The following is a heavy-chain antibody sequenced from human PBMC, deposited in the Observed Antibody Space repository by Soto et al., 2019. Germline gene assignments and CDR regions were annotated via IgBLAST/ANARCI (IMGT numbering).Heavy chain of an antibody. J-gene: IGHJ4*02. CDR1: GYSISRSNL. V-gene: IGHV4-28*01. D-gene: IGHD1-26*01. CDR2: IYYSGTT. Sequence: PSETLYLTCGVSGYSISRSNLWGWIRQPPGKGLEWIGYIYYSGTTYYNPSLKSRVTMSVDTSKNQFSLKLTSVTAVDTAVYYCARREIQGPIDYWGQG. CDR3: ARREIQGPIDY.